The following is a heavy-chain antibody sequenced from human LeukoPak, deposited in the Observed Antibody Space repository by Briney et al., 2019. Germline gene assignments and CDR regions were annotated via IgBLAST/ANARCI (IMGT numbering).Heavy chain of an antibody. CDR2: IYYSGST. D-gene: IGHD3-10*01. J-gene: IGHJ4*02. CDR3: ATSFEPPGFDY. V-gene: IGHV4-39*01. CDR1: GDSISSSSYF. Sequence: PSETLSLTCTVSGDSISSSSYFWGWIRQPPGKGLEWIGNIYYSGSTYYNPSLKSRVTISVDTSKYQFSLKLSSVTAADMAVYSCATSFEPPGFDYWGQGTLVAVSS.